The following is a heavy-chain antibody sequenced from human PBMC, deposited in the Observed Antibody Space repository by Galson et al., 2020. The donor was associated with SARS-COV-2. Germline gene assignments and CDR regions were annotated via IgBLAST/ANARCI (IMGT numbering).Heavy chain of an antibody. J-gene: IGHJ4*02. D-gene: IGHD2-15*01. V-gene: IGHV5-51*01. Sequence: GASKKISSKAFGNSSTNYCNGWVRQTPGKGLEWMGIISPGDSDTRYRPSYQGQATISADKTISTDYLQWSSLKASASAMYYCARSGESSRYCSGGSCYSRVEYRDQGTRVIVSS. CDR2: ISPGDSDT. CDR1: GNSSTNYC. CDR3: ARSGESSRYCSGGSCYSRVEY.